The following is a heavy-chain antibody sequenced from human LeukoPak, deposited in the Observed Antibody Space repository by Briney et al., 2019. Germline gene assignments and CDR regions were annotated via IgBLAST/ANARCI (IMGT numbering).Heavy chain of an antibody. V-gene: IGHV4-59*08. CDR3: ARHYYSSGSFEY. Sequence: SETLSLTCTVSGGSISSYYWSWIRQPPGKGLEWIGYIYHSGSTNSNPSLKSRVTISVDTSKNQFSLKLSSVTAADTAVYYCARHYYSSGSFEYWGQGTLVTVSS. D-gene: IGHD3-10*01. CDR2: IYHSGST. CDR1: GGSISSYY. J-gene: IGHJ4*02.